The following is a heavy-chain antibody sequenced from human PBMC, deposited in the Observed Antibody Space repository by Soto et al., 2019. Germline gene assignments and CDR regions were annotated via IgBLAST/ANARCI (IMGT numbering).Heavy chain of an antibody. D-gene: IGHD4-17*01. V-gene: IGHV4-31*03. CDR3: ARGPDYGDYGWFDP. J-gene: IGHJ5*02. CDR1: GGSISSGGYY. CDR2: IYYSGGT. Sequence: SETLSLTCTVSGGSISSGGYYWSWIRQHPGKGLEWIGYIYYSGGTYYNPSLKSRITISVDTSKNQFSLKLSSVTAADTAVYYCARGPDYGDYGWFDPWGQGTLVTVSS.